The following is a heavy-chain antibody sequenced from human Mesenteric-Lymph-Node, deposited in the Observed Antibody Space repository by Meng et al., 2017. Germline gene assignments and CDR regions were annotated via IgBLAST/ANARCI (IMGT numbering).Heavy chain of an antibody. D-gene: IGHD6-19*01. CDR3: ARDSSGWYDLDY. CDR2: INPNSGGT. CDR1: GYTFNGYY. V-gene: IGHV1-2*06. Sequence: QPVQSWAEVKKPGASVKVSCKASGYTFNGYYMHWVRQAPGQGLEWMGRINPNSGGTNYAQKFQGRVTMTRDTSISTAYMELSRLRSDDTAVYYCARDSSGWYDLDYWGQGTLVTVSS. J-gene: IGHJ4*02.